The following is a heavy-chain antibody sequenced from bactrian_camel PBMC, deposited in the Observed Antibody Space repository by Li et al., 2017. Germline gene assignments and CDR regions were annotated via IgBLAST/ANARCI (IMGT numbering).Heavy chain of an antibody. V-gene: IGHV3S53*01. J-gene: IGHJ4*01. CDR1: GTLYGDYC. D-gene: IGHD3*01. Sequence: HVQLVESGGGSVQAGGSLRLSCTASGTLYGDYCMDWFRQSPGKEREVIAGIDSNGRSIYADSVNGRFTVSKDNANNSLKLQMNSLKPGDTGMYYCAVGSCSLREYEQLYWGQGTQVTVS. CDR2: IDSNGRS. CDR3: AVGSCSLREYEQLY.